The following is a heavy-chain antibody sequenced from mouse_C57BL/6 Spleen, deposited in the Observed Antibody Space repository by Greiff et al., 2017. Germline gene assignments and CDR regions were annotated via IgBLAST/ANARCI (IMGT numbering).Heavy chain of an antibody. Sequence: VQLQQSGPGLVQPSQSLSITCTVSGFSLTSYGVHWVRQSPGKGLEWLGVIWSGGSTDYNAAFISRLSISKDNSKSKVFFKMNSLQADDTAIYYCARADSSGPWFAYWGQGTLVTVSA. CDR2: IWSGGST. J-gene: IGHJ3*01. D-gene: IGHD3-2*02. CDR3: ARADSSGPWFAY. V-gene: IGHV2-2*01. CDR1: GFSLTSYG.